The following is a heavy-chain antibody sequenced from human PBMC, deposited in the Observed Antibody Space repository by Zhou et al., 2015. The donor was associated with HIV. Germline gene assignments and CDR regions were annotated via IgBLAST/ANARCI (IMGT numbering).Heavy chain of an antibody. D-gene: IGHD5-24*01. CDR1: GFTFGNYG. Sequence: QVQLVESGGGLVQPGRSLRLSCVASGFTFGNYGMHWVRQTPGKGLERVATLAYDGTNRYYADSVKGRFIISRDNSKKMVYLQMNSLRVEDTGRYYCARDQLLFAYSYHAMDVWGQGTGVSVSS. CDR2: LAYDGTNR. J-gene: IGHJ6*02. V-gene: IGHV3-30*03. CDR3: ARDQLLFAYSYHAMDV.